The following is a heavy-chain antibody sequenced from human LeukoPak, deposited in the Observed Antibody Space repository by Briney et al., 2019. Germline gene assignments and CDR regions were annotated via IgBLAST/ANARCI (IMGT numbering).Heavy chain of an antibody. V-gene: IGHV4-38-2*01. CDR2: IYHSGST. Sequence: SETLSLTCAVSGYSTSGGYYWGWIRQPPGKGLEWIGSIYHSGSTYYNPSLKSRVTISVDTSKNQFSLKLSSVTAADTAVYYCARHLGTSSLTRYYYMDVWGKGTTVTVSS. J-gene: IGHJ6*03. CDR3: ARHLGTSSLTRYYYMDV. D-gene: IGHD3-3*02. CDR1: GYSTSGGYY.